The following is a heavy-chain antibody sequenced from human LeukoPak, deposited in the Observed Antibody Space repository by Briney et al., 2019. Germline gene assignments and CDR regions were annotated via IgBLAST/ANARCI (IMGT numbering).Heavy chain of an antibody. Sequence: SETLSLTCTVSSGSLTSYYWSWIRQPPGKALEYVGYIYYSGSTSYNPSLKSRVTISIDTSKNQFSLKLSSVTAADTAVYYCARHYNSGTYPLDYWGQGTLVTVSS. D-gene: IGHD1-26*01. J-gene: IGHJ4*02. CDR2: IYYSGST. CDR1: SGSLTSYY. V-gene: IGHV4-59*08. CDR3: ARHYNSGTYPLDY.